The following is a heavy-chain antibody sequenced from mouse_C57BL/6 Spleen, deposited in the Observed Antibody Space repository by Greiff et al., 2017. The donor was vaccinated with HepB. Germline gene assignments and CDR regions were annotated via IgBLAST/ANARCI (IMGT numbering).Heavy chain of an antibody. J-gene: IGHJ4*01. Sequence: VQLQQSGAELVRPGASVTLSCKASGYTFTDYEMHWVKQTPVHGLEWIGAIDPETGGTAYNQKFKGKAILTADKSSSTAYMELRSLTSEDSAVYYCTRTQSSGVYYYAMDYWGQGTSVTVSS. CDR2: IDPETGGT. V-gene: IGHV1-15*01. D-gene: IGHD3-2*02. CDR3: TRTQSSGVYYYAMDY. CDR1: GYTFTDYE.